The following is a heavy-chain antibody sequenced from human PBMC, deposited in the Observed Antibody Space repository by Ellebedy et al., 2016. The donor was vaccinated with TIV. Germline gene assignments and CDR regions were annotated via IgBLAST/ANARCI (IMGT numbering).Heavy chain of an antibody. CDR1: GFTFSNAW. Sequence: GESLKISCAASGFTFSNAWMSWVPPAPGKGLEWVAGSRYDGSNKYYADSVRGRFTMSRDNSKNTLYLQMNRLRADDTALYYCAKDPYHYGSGTHAYFDYWGQGTLVTVSS. CDR2: SRYDGSNK. CDR3: AKDPYHYGSGTHAYFDY. J-gene: IGHJ4*02. D-gene: IGHD3-10*01. V-gene: IGHV3-30*02.